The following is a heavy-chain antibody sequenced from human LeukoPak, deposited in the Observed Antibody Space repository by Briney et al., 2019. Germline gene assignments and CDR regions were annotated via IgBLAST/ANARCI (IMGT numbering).Heavy chain of an antibody. CDR3: ARADGSSWYVFDY. D-gene: IGHD6-13*01. V-gene: IGHV4-31*03. J-gene: IGHJ4*02. CDR2: IYYSGAT. CDR1: GGSISSGDYY. Sequence: PLQTLSLTCTVSGGSISSGDYYWSWIRQHPGKGLEWIGYIYYSGATNYNPALKSRVTISIDTSKNQFSLKLSSMTAADTAVYYCARADGSSWYVFDYWGQGTLVSVSS.